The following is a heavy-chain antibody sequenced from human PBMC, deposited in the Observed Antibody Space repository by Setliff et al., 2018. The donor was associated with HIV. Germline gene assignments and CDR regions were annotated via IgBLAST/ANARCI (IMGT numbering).Heavy chain of an antibody. Sequence: LSLTCALYGGSFSDYYWSWIRQPPGMGLEWIGEVNRGRRTNYNSSLKSRVTISVDTSKNQFSLKLSSVTAADTAVYYCARGLSFYDPGGFDYWGQGTLVTVSS. J-gene: IGHJ4*02. CDR1: GGSFSDYY. V-gene: IGHV4-34*01. CDR3: ARGLSFYDPGGFDY. CDR2: VNRGRRT. D-gene: IGHD3-22*01.